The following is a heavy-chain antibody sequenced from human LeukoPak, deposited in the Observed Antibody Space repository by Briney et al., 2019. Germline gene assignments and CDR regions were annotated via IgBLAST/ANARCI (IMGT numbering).Heavy chain of an antibody. D-gene: IGHD6-19*01. Sequence: GGTLRLSCAASGFTFSSYAMHWDRQAPGKGLEWVAVISYDGSNKYYADSVKGRFTISRDNSKNTLYLQMNSLRAEDTAVYYCARDKWDASSSGWYRPSRAYYFDYWGQGTLVTVSS. J-gene: IGHJ4*02. CDR2: ISYDGSNK. CDR3: ARDKWDASSSGWYRPSRAYYFDY. V-gene: IGHV3-30-3*01. CDR1: GFTFSSYA.